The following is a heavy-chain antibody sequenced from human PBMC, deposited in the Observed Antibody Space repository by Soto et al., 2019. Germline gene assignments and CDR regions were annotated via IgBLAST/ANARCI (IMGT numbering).Heavy chain of an antibody. V-gene: IGHV3-23*01. J-gene: IGHJ4*02. CDR1: GFTFSSYA. D-gene: IGHD4-17*01. Sequence: GALRGSCAASGFTFSSYAMSWVRQAPGKGLEWVSAISGSGGSTYYADSVKGRFTISRDNSKNTLYLQMNSLRAEDTAVYYCAKDLYGGDYGNGYWGQGTLVTVSS. CDR2: ISGSGGST. CDR3: AKDLYGGDYGNGY.